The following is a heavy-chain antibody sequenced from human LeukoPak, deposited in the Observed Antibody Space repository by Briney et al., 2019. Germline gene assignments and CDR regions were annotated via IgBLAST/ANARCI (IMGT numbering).Heavy chain of an antibody. Sequence: SETLSLTCAVYGGSFSGYYWSWIRQPPGKGLEWIGEINHSGSTNYNPSLKSRVTISVDTSKNQFSLKLSSVTAADTAVYYCARAYVENWFGPWGQGTLVTVSS. CDR3: ARAYVENWFGP. D-gene: IGHD1-1*01. CDR1: GGSFSGYY. V-gene: IGHV4-34*01. J-gene: IGHJ5*02. CDR2: INHSGST.